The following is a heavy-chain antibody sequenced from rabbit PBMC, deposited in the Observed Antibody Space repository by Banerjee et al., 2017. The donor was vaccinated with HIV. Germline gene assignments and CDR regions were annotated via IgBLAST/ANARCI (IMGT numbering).Heavy chain of an antibody. CDR1: GIDFSLYY. V-gene: IGHV1S7*01. CDR3: ARPNGDDGGYGYWYYFNL. J-gene: IGHJ4*01. CDR2: IDPIFGTT. Sequence: QLVESGGGLVQPGGSLKLSCKASGIDFSLYYMSWVRQAPGKGLEWIGYIDPIFGTTYYATWVDGRFTISSHNAQNTLWLQLNSLTAADTATYFCARPNGDDGGYGYWYYFNLWGQGTLVTVS. D-gene: IGHD6-1*01.